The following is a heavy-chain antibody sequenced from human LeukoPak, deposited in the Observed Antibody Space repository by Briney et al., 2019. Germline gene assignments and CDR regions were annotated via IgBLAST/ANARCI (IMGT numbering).Heavy chain of an antibody. CDR1: GFTFSSYG. CDR3: AKVSEFFIVDRRPLFDS. D-gene: IGHD6-6*01. J-gene: IGHJ4*02. Sequence: GGSLRLSCAASGFTFSSYGMIWVRQASGKGLEWVSAISASGGSANIADSVRGRFTISRDNARNTLYLQMNSLRAEDTALYYCAKVSEFFIVDRRPLFDSWGQGTLVTVSS. CDR2: ISASGGSA. V-gene: IGHV3-23*01.